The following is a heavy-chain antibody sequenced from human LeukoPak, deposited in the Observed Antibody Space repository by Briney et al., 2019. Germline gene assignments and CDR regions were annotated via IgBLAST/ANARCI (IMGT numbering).Heavy chain of an antibody. Sequence: PSETLSLTCTVSGGSISNDIYSWSWIRQPPGKGLEWIGYIFYTGSTYYNPSLKGRVTISVDTSKNQFSLKLSSVTAADTAVYYCARGGDYYDSSGYFGFWGYYYYYMDVWGKGTTVTVSS. CDR3: ARGGDYYDSSGYFGFWGYYYYYMDV. D-gene: IGHD3-22*01. J-gene: IGHJ6*03. CDR1: GGSISNDIYS. CDR2: IFYTGST. V-gene: IGHV4-30-2*05.